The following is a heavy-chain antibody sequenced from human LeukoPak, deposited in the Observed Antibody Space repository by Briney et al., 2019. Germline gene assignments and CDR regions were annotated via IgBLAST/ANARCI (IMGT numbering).Heavy chain of an antibody. CDR3: AKDLRIAATGTTGDY. D-gene: IGHD6-13*01. CDR2: IRFDLSNK. V-gene: IGHV3-30*02. Sequence: PGGSLRLSCAASGFTFSSYGMHWVRQALGKGLEWVGFIRFDLSNKFHADSVKGRFTISRDNSKNTLYLQMNSLRADDTAVYYCAKDLRIAATGTTGDYWGQGTLVTVSS. CDR1: GFTFSSYG. J-gene: IGHJ4*02.